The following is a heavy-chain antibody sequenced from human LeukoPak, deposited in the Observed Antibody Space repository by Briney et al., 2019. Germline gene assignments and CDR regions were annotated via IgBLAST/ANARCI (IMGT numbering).Heavy chain of an antibody. D-gene: IGHD3-10*01. CDR3: ARVLNPWFGEFAFDY. CDR1: GDSISSYY. V-gene: IGHV4-59*01. Sequence: PSETLSLTCTVSGDSISSYYWSWLRQPSGKSLEWIGYIYYSGSTNYNPSLKSRLTISLDASKNQFSLKLSSVTAADTAVYYCARVLNPWFGEFAFDYWGQGALVIVSS. J-gene: IGHJ4*02. CDR2: IYYSGST.